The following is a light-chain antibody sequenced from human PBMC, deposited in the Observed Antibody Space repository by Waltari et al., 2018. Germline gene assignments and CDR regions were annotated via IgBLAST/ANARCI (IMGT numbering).Light chain of an antibody. J-gene: IGLJ3*02. V-gene: IGLV2-11*01. CDR3: CSYAGVHTFWL. Sequence: QSALTQPPSVSGSPEQSVTISCTGSTSDVGGYNSVSWYQQHPGTAPKLIIFDVNQRPAGVPDRFAGSKSGNTASLTISGLRPEDEADYHCCSYAGVHTFWLFGGGTKLTVL. CDR2: DVN. CDR1: TSDVGGYNS.